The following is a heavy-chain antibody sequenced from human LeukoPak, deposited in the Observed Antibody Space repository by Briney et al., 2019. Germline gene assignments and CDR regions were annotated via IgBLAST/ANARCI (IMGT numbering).Heavy chain of an antibody. V-gene: IGHV4-59*11. CDR1: GGSISSHY. D-gene: IGHD3-3*01. J-gene: IGHJ3*02. CDR2: IYYSGST. Sequence: KASETLSLTCTVSGGSISSHYWSWIRQPPGKGLEWIGYIYYSGSTDYNPSLKSRVTMSVDTSKNQFSLKLSSVTAADTAVYYCARILRFLVLFSDGAFEIWGQGTMVTVSS. CDR3: ARILRFLVLFSDGAFEI.